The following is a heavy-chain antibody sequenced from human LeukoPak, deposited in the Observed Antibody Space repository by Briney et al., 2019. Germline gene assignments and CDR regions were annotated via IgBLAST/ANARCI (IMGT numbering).Heavy chain of an antibody. V-gene: IGHV5-51*01. J-gene: IGHJ4*02. D-gene: IGHD3-10*01. CDR1: GYSFTTYW. Sequence: GESLKISCQGSGYSFTTYWIGWVRQMPGKGLEWMGIIYPGDSDTRYSPSFQGQVTISADKSISTAYLQWSSLKASDTAMYYCARLSTCVDYYGSGELCGPLDYWGQGTLVTVSS. CDR3: ARLSTCVDYYGSGELCGPLDY. CDR2: IYPGDSDT.